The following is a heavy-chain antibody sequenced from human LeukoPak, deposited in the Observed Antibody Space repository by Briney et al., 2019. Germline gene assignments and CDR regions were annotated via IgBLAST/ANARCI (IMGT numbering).Heavy chain of an antibody. J-gene: IGHJ4*02. CDR2: INHSGST. CDR3: ARARPGDY. V-gene: IGHV4-34*01. CDR1: GGSFSGYY. Sequence: SETLSLTCAVYGGSFSGYYWSWIRQPPGKGLEWIGEINHSGSTSYNPSLKSRVTISVDTSKNQFSLKLSSVTAADTAVYYCARARPGDYWGQGTLVTVSS.